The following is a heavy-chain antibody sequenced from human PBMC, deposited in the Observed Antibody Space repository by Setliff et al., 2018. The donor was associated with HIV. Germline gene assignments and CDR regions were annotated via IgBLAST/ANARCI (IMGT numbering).Heavy chain of an antibody. CDR1: GGSIGGYY. CDR3: IIAYSSGWLAPMGFDS. Sequence: SETLSLTCTVSGGSIGGYYWSWIRQPPGTGLEWLGCIYSGGSTNYNPSLESRVTISLDTSKNQFSLKLSSVTAADTAVYYCIIAYSSGWLAPMGFDSWGQGTLVTVSS. J-gene: IGHJ4*02. D-gene: IGHD6-19*01. CDR2: IYSGGST. V-gene: IGHV4-4*08.